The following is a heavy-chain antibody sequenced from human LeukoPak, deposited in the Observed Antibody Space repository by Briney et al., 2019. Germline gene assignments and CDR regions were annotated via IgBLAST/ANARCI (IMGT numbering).Heavy chain of an antibody. D-gene: IGHD3-16*02. CDR1: GYTFTGYY. J-gene: IGHJ4*02. CDR3: ARDRRNDYVWGSYRYIDY. V-gene: IGHV1-2*02. Sequence: ASVKVSCKASGYTFTGYYMHWVRQAPGQGLEWMGWSNPNSGGTNYAQKFQGRVTMTRDTSISTAYMELSRLRSDDTAVYYCARDRRNDYVWGSYRYIDYWGQGTLVTVSS. CDR2: SNPNSGGT.